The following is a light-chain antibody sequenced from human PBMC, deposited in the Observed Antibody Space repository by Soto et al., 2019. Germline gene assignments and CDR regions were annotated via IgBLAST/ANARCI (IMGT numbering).Light chain of an antibody. CDR3: QQFGSSPRT. Sequence: EIVLTQSPGTLSLSPGEGATLSCRASQSVTSSYFTWYQQRPGQAPRLLIYGASTRAIGIPDRFSGSGSGTDFTLTISRLEPEDSAVYYCQQFGSSPRTFGLGTKVDIK. CDR2: GAS. V-gene: IGKV3-20*01. CDR1: QSVTSSY. J-gene: IGKJ1*01.